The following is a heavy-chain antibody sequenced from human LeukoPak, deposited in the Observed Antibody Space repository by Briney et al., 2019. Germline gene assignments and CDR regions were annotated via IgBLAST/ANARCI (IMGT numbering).Heavy chain of an antibody. V-gene: IGHV4-39*01. CDR3: VRQSFSRDYFGGYY. J-gene: IGHJ4*02. CDR1: GGSISGSSYY. Sequence: SETLSLTCTVSGGSISGSSYYWGWIRQPPGKGLEWIGSIYYSGSTYDKPSLKSRVTISVDTSKNQFSLKLSSVTAADTAVYYCVRQSFSRDYFGGYYWGGGTLVTVSS. CDR2: IYYSGST. D-gene: IGHD3-16*01.